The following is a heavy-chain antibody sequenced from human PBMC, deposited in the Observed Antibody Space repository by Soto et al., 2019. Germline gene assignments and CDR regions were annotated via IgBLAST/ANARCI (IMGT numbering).Heavy chain of an antibody. CDR2: IYYSGST. CDR1: GGSISSSSYY. V-gene: IGHV4-39*07. J-gene: IGHJ5*02. Sequence: SETLSLTCTVSGGSISSSSYYWGWLRQPPGKGLEWIGSIYYSGSTYYNPSLKSRVTISIDTSKNQFSLNLTSVTAADTAIYFCARGMVGYNWNYRWFDPWGQGTLVTVSS. CDR3: ARGMVGYNWNYRWFDP. D-gene: IGHD1-7*01.